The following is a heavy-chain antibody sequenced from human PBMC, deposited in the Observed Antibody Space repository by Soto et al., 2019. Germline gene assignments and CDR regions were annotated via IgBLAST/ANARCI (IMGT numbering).Heavy chain of an antibody. V-gene: IGHV4-59*01. CDR1: GGSISSYY. D-gene: IGHD3-16*01. CDR2: IYYSGST. Sequence: SETLSLTCTVSGGSISSYYWSWIRQPPGKGLEWIGYIYYSGSTNYNPSLKSRVTISVDTSKNQFSLKLSSVTAADTAVYYCAREGGWFDPWGQGTLVTVSS. CDR3: AREGGWFDP. J-gene: IGHJ5*02.